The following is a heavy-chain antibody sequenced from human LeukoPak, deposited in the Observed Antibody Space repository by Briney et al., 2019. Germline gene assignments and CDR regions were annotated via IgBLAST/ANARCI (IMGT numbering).Heavy chain of an antibody. CDR2: ISWNSGSI. CDR1: GFTFDDYA. V-gene: IGHV3-9*01. D-gene: IGHD1-26*01. Sequence: PGGSLRLSCAASGFTFDDYAMHWVRQAPGKGLEWVSGISWNSGSIGYVDSVKGRFTISRDNAKNSVYLQMNSLRAEDTAVYYCARDKVVGATVIDYWGQGTLVTVST. J-gene: IGHJ4*02. CDR3: ARDKVVGATVIDY.